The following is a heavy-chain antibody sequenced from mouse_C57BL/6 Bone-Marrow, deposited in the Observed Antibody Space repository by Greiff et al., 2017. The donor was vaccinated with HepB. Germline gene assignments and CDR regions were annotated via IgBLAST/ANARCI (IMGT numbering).Heavy chain of an antibody. CDR1: GYAFSSYW. Sequence: QVQLQQSGAELVKPGASVKISCKASGYAFSSYWMNWVNQRPGKGLEWIGQIYPGDGDTNYNGKFKGKATLTADKSSSTAYMQLSSLTSEDSAVYFCARGRGNYGSTMDYWGQGTAVTVSS. CDR3: ARGRGNYGSTMDY. D-gene: IGHD1-1*01. V-gene: IGHV1-80*01. CDR2: IYPGDGDT. J-gene: IGHJ4*01.